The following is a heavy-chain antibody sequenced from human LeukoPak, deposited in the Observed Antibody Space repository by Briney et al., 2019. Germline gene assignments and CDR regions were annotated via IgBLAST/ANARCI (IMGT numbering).Heavy chain of an antibody. Sequence: SETLSLTCTVSGASIRSYSWGWIRQPAGKGLEWIGDIYSTGRTNYNPSLKSRVTMSLDTSRNQVSLNLNSLTAADTAVYYCARSAVAGSNHWFDPWGQGTQLTVSS. D-gene: IGHD6-19*01. CDR1: GASIRSYS. J-gene: IGHJ5*02. V-gene: IGHV4-4*08. CDR2: IYSTGRT. CDR3: ARSAVAGSNHWFDP.